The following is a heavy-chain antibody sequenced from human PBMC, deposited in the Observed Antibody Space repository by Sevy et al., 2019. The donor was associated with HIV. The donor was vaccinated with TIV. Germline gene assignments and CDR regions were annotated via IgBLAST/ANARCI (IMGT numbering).Heavy chain of an antibody. Sequence: SLRLSCAASGFTFDDFAMHWVRQVPGKGLEWVSGLNWDSGSVAYADSVKGRFTISRDNAKNALFLQMNSLRAEDTALYYCAKDIGATGIAVVANWGQGIKVTVSS. CDR2: LNWDSGSV. CDR3: AKDIGATGIAVVAN. V-gene: IGHV3-9*01. CDR1: GFTFDDFA. J-gene: IGHJ4*02. D-gene: IGHD6-19*01.